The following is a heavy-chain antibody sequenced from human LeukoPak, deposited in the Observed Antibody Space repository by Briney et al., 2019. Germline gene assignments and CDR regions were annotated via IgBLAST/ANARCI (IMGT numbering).Heavy chain of an antibody. CDR2: IYTNDGSA. D-gene: IGHD6-13*01. J-gene: IGHJ1*01. CDR1: GYTFTSYY. CDR3: ARARAADGAQYFQH. Sequence: ASVKVSCKASGYTFTSYYLHWVRQAPGQRPEWMGIIYTNDGSARYAQKFQGRVTMTRDTSTSTVYMELSSLSSDDTAVYYCARARAADGAQYFQHWGQGTLVSASS. V-gene: IGHV1-46*01.